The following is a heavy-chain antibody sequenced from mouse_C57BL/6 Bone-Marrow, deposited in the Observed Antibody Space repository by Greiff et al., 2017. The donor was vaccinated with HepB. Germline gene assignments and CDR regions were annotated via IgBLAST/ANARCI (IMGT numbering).Heavy chain of an antibody. Sequence: VQLQQSGAELVKPGASVKISCKATGYAFSSYWMNWVKQRPGKGLEWIGQIYPGDGDTNYNGKFKGKATLTADKSSSTAYMQLSSLTSEDSAVYFCARPPIYYGNYEYFDVWGTGTTVTVSS. J-gene: IGHJ1*03. CDR3: ARPPIYYGNYEYFDV. V-gene: IGHV1-80*01. CDR1: GYAFSSYW. CDR2: IYPGDGDT. D-gene: IGHD2-1*01.